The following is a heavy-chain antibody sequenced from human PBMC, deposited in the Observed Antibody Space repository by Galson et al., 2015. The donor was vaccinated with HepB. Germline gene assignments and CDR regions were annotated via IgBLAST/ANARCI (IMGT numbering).Heavy chain of an antibody. J-gene: IGHJ5*01. CDR1: GFTGGASY. Sequence: SLRLSCAASGFTGGASYMSWVRQAPGKGLEWVSVIYDGGSIYYADFAKGRFSISRDNSKNTLYLQMSGLRAEDTAVYYCARAGHYGGKGNWFDSWGQGTLVTVSS. CDR2: IYDGGSI. V-gene: IGHV3-66*02. CDR3: ARAGHYGGKGNWFDS. D-gene: IGHD4-23*01.